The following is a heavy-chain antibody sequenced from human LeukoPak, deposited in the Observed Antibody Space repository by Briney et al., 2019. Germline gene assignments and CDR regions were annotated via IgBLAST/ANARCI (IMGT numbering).Heavy chain of an antibody. D-gene: IGHD5-18*01. J-gene: IGHJ3*02. Sequence: SETLSLTCTVSGGSISSGSYYWSWIRQPAGKGLEWIGRIYTSGSTNYNPSLKSRVTISVDTSKNQFSLKLSSVTAADAAVYYCASKRAMVNAFDIWGQGTMVTVSS. CDR1: GGSISSGSYY. CDR2: IYTSGST. CDR3: ASKRAMVNAFDI. V-gene: IGHV4-61*02.